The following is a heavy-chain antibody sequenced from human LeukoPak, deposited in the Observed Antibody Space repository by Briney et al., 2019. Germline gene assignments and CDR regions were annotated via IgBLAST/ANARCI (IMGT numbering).Heavy chain of an antibody. CDR1: GYTFTSYY. J-gene: IGHJ4*02. CDR2: INPSGGST. V-gene: IGHV1-46*01. D-gene: IGHD3-22*01. Sequence: ASVKVSCKASGYTFTSYYMHWVRQAPGQGLEWMGIINPSGGSTSYAQKFQGRVTMTRDMSTSTVYMELSSLRSEDTAVYYCARAHVTYYYDSSGYPNPYFDYWGQGTLVTVSS. CDR3: ARAHVTYYYDSSGYPNPYFDY.